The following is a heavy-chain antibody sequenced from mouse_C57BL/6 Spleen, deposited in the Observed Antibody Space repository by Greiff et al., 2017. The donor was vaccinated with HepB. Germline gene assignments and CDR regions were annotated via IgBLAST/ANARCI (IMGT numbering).Heavy chain of an antibody. D-gene: IGHD2-4*01. CDR1: GYSITSGYY. Sequence: EVQLQESGPGLVKPSQSLSLTCSVTGYSITSGYYWNWIRQFPGNKLEWMGYISYDGSNKYNPSLKNRISITRDTSKNQFFLKLNSVTTEDTATYYCARGEDYDVPFAYWGQGTLVTVSA. CDR2: ISYDGSN. V-gene: IGHV3-6*01. J-gene: IGHJ3*01. CDR3: ARGEDYDVPFAY.